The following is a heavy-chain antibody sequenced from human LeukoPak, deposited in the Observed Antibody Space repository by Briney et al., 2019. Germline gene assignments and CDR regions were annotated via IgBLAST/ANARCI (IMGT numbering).Heavy chain of an antibody. D-gene: IGHD6-6*01. V-gene: IGHV4-4*07. Sequence: PSETLSLTCSVSDDSITSYSWSWIRQPAGKGLEWIGRIHASGSSDYDPSLKSRVTMSVDTSKHQISLKVTSVSAADTAVYYCARTSDTSSSYFDYWGQGTLVTVSS. CDR2: IHASGSS. CDR1: DDSITSYS. CDR3: ARTSDTSSSYFDY. J-gene: IGHJ4*02.